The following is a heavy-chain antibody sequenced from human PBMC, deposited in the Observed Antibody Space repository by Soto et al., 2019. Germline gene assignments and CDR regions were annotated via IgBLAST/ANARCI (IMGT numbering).Heavy chain of an antibody. CDR3: ARGLEMATLRLLYFDY. CDR2: IIPIFCTA. V-gene: IGHV1-69*01. J-gene: IGHJ4*02. D-gene: IGHD5-12*01. Sequence: QVQLVQSGAEVKKPGSSVKVSCKASGGTFSSYAISWVRQAPGQGLEWMGGIIPIFCTANYAQKFQGRVTITADESTSTAYLELSSLRSEDTAVYYCARGLEMATLRLLYFDYWGQGTLVTVSS. CDR1: GGTFSSYA.